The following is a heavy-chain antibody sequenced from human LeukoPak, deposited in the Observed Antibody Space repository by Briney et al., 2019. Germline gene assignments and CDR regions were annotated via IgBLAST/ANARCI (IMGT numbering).Heavy chain of an antibody. V-gene: IGHV3-30*18. CDR2: ISYDGSNK. D-gene: IGHD3-22*01. CDR3: VKDEAPYYYDSSGYYFGD. J-gene: IGHJ4*02. Sequence: PGRSLRLSCAASGFTFSIYGMHWVRQAPGKGLEWVAVISYDGSNKYYADSVKGRFTISRDNSKNTLYLQMSSLRAEDTAVYYCVKDEAPYYYDSSGYYFGDWGQGTLVTVSS. CDR1: GFTFSIYG.